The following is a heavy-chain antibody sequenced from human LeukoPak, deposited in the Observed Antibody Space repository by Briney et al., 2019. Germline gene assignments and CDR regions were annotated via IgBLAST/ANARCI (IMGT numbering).Heavy chain of an antibody. J-gene: IGHJ4*02. CDR1: GFIFSSYA. Sequence: GGSLRLSCAASGFIFSSYAMSWVRQAPGKGLEWVSAISGSGRSKYYPDSVKGRFTISRDNSKNTLYLQMNSLRAEDTAVYYCAKDLGYSGYDPLDYWGQGTLVTVSS. CDR2: ISGSGRSK. D-gene: IGHD5-12*01. CDR3: AKDLGYSGYDPLDY. V-gene: IGHV3-23*01.